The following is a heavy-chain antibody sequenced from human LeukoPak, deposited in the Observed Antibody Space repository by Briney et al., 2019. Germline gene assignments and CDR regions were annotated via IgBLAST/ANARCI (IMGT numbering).Heavy chain of an antibody. V-gene: IGHV3-7*01. CDR1: GFTVSSNY. D-gene: IGHD2-15*01. J-gene: IGHJ4*02. CDR3: AREDGYCSDGKCYSYFDS. CDR2: IKKTGSET. Sequence: GGSLRLSCAASGFTVSSNYMSWVRQAPGKGLEWVAYIKKTGSETYYVDSVKGRFTITRDNTRNSLFLQMYSLRAEDTAMYFCAREDGYCSDGKCYSYFDSWGQGTLVTVSS.